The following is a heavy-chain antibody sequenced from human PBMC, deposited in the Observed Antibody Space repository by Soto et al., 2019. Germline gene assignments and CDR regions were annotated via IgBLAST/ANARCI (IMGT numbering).Heavy chain of an antibody. CDR3: AFDDSSGYYGALGY. CDR2: MYYTGDT. D-gene: IGHD3-22*01. V-gene: IGHV4-30-4*01. J-gene: IGHJ4*02. Sequence: SETLSLTCSVSGDSISSGDYYWSWIRQPPGKGLEWIGYMYYTGDTYYNPSLKSRVTISVDTSKNQFSLKLNSVTAADTAVCARAFDDSSGYYGALGYWGPGNLVTVPQ. CDR1: GDSISSGDYY.